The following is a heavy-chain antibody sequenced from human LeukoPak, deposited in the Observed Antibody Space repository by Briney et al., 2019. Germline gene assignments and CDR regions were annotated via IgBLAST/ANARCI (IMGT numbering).Heavy chain of an antibody. J-gene: IGHJ5*02. V-gene: IGHV3-7*01. CDR2: ITQDGSEK. Sequence: GGSLRLSCAASGFTFSSYWMSWVRQAPGKGLEWVANITQDGSEKYYVDSVKGRFTISRDNAKNSLYLQMNSLRAEDTAVYYCARDHYSSVIVVVPAASEGVFWFDPWGQGTLVTVSS. CDR3: ARDHYSSVIVVVPAASEGVFWFDP. D-gene: IGHD2-2*01. CDR1: GFTFSSYW.